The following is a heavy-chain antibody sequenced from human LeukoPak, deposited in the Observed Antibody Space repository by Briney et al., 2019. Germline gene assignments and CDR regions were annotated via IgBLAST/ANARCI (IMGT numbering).Heavy chain of an antibody. D-gene: IGHD4-17*01. V-gene: IGHV4-39*01. Sequence: ETLSLTCTVSGGSISSSSYCWGWIRQPPGKGLEWIGSIYYSGGTYYNPSLKSRVTISVDTSKNQFSLKLSSVTAADTAVYYCARLSTATPHAFDIWGQGTMVTVSS. J-gene: IGHJ3*02. CDR3: ARLSTATPHAFDI. CDR2: IYYSGGT. CDR1: GGSISSSSYC.